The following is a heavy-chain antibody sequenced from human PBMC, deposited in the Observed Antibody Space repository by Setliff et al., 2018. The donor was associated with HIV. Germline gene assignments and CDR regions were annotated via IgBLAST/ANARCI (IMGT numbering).Heavy chain of an antibody. CDR2: ISPDIGDT. V-gene: IGHV1-2*06. CDR3: ARGADHFDTSGYYSFFGP. Sequence: ASVKVSCKASGYTFNDNYIHWVRQAPGQGLEWMGRISPDIGDTNYAQMFHGRVTMSRDTSISTAYMELSSLKSDDTAVYYCARGADHFDTSGYYSFFGPWGQGTLVTV. J-gene: IGHJ5*02. D-gene: IGHD3-22*01. CDR1: GYTFNDNY.